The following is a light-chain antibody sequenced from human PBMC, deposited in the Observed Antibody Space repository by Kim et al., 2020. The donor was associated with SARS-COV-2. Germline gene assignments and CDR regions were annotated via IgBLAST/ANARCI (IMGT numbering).Light chain of an antibody. J-gene: IGKJ1*01. CDR3: QQYNSYSGT. Sequence: ASVGDRVTSTCRASQSISSWLAWYQQKPGKAPQLLIYDASSLESGVPSRFSGSGSGTEFTLTISSLQPDDFATYYCQQYNSYSGTFGQGTKVDIK. CDR2: DAS. V-gene: IGKV1-5*01. CDR1: QSISSW.